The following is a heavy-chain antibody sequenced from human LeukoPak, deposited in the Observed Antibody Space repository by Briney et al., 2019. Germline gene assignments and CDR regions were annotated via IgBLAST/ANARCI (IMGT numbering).Heavy chain of an antibody. D-gene: IGHD3-10*01. J-gene: IGHJ5*02. CDR1: GGSISSGGYS. CDR3: ARGSITMVRGVIAWFDP. Sequence: SQTLSLTCAVSGGSISSGGYSWSWIRQPPGKGLEWIGYIYHSGSTYYNPSLKSRVTISVDRSKNQFSLKLSSVTAADTAVYYCARGSITMVRGVIAWFDPWGQGTLVTASS. CDR2: IYHSGST. V-gene: IGHV4-30-2*01.